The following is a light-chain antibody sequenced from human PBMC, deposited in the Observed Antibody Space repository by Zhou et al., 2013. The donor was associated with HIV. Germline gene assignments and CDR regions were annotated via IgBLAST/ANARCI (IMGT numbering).Light chain of an antibody. CDR1: QSISSW. CDR3: QQCNSYPYT. Sequence: DIQMTQSPSXLSASVGDRVTITCRASQSISSWLAWYQQKPGKAPKLLIYKASSLESGVPSRFSGSGSGTEFTLTISSLQPDDFATYYCQQCNSYPYTFGQGTKLEIK. V-gene: IGKV1-5*03. CDR2: KAS. J-gene: IGKJ2*01.